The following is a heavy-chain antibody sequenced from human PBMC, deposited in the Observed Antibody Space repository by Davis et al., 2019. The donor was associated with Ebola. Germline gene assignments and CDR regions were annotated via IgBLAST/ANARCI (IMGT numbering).Heavy chain of an antibody. Sequence: MPSETLSLTCTVSAGSISSYYWSWIRQLPGKGLEWIGYIYYSGSTNYNPSFASRVTISVDTSKNQFSLKLTSVTAADTAVYYCAREGRGSSVGMDVWGQGTTVTISS. CDR2: IYYSGST. D-gene: IGHD3-16*01. J-gene: IGHJ6*02. CDR3: AREGRGSSVGMDV. CDR1: AGSISSYY. V-gene: IGHV4-59*01.